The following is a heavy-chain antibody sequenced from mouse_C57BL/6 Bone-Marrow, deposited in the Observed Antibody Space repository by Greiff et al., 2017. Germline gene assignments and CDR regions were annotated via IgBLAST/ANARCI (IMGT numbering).Heavy chain of an antibody. CDR3: ARSRIYYYGSSPLFAY. Sequence: QVHVKQPGTELVKPGASVKLSCKASGYTFTSYWMHWVKQRPGQGLEWIGNINPSNGGTNYNEKFKSKATLTVDKSSSTAYMQLSSLTSEDSAVYYCARSRIYYYGSSPLFAYWSQGTLVTVSA. CDR2: INPSNGGT. J-gene: IGHJ3*01. CDR1: GYTFTSYW. D-gene: IGHD1-1*01. V-gene: IGHV1-53*01.